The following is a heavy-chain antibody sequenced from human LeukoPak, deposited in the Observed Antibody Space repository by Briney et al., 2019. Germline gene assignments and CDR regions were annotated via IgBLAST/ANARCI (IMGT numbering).Heavy chain of an antibody. J-gene: IGHJ4*02. Sequence: GGSLRLSCAASGFMFSSYAMYWVRQAPGKGLEWVSGIFGSGGSTHYADSVKGRFTISRDNSKNTVYLQMNSLRAEDTAVYYCAKTTTGYSSGRFPGLHVDYWGQGTLVTVSS. CDR2: IFGSGGST. D-gene: IGHD6-19*01. CDR1: GFMFSSYA. CDR3: AKTTTGYSSGRFPGLHVDY. V-gene: IGHV3-23*01.